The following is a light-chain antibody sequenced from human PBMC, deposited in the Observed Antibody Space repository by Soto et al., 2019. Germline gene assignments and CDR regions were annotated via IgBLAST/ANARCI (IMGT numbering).Light chain of an antibody. CDR2: GAS. CDR1: QSVSSN. Sequence: EIVMTQSPATLSVSPGERATLSCRASQSVSSNLAWYQQKPGQAPRLLIYGASTRATGIPARFSGSGSGTDFTLTISSLQSEDFAVYYCQQYNNWPFTFGPATKVDIK. J-gene: IGKJ3*01. V-gene: IGKV3-15*01. CDR3: QQYNNWPFT.